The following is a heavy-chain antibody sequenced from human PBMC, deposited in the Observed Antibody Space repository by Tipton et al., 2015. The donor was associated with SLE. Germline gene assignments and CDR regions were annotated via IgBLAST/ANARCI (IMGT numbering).Heavy chain of an antibody. CDR1: GFTFSTYA. V-gene: IGHV3-30*04. CDR3: ARDLILQQLDS. J-gene: IGHJ4*02. CDR2: ISYDGSNK. D-gene: IGHD6-13*01. Sequence: SLRLSCAASGFTFSTYAMHWVRQAPGKGLEWVALISYDGSNKYYADSVEGRFTISRDNSKNTVCLQMNSLRGEDTAVYYCARDLILQQLDSWGQGTLVTVSS.